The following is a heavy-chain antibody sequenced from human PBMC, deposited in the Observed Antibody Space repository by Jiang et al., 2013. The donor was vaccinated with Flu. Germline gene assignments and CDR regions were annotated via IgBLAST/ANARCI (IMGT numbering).Heavy chain of an antibody. D-gene: IGHD4-11*01. Sequence: QLLESGGGLGTXRGGPVRLSCVASGFTFSTYALNWVRQAPGKGLEWVSYISSSSTTIFYADSVKGRFTISRDNARNSLHLQMNSLRAGDTAVYYCALQPIFGVDGWGQGTTVTVSS. J-gene: IGHJ6*02. V-gene: IGHV3-48*01. CDR1: GFTFSTYA. CDR3: ALQPIFGVDG. CDR2: ISSSSTTI.